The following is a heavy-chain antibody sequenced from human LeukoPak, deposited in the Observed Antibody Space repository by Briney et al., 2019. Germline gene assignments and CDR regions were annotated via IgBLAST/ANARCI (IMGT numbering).Heavy chain of an antibody. CDR1: GFTFDDYA. Sequence: PGGSLRLSCAASGFTFDDYAMHWVRQAPGKGLEWVSGISWNSGSIGYADSVKGRFTISRDNAKNSLYLQMNSLRAEDTALYYCAKGYDSSGYYSDYFDCWGQGTLVTVSS. CDR3: AKGYDSSGYYSDYFDC. V-gene: IGHV3-9*01. CDR2: ISWNSGSI. J-gene: IGHJ4*02. D-gene: IGHD3-22*01.